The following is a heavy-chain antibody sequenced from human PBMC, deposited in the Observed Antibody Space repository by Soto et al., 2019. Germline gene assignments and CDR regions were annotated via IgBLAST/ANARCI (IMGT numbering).Heavy chain of an antibody. CDR2: INWNGGST. Sequence: PGGSLRLSCAASGFTFDDYGMSWVRQAPGKGLEWVSGINWNGGSTGFADSVKGRFTISRDNAKNSLYLQMNSLRAEDTALYYCARAHGSDVLTGYYKEAFDIWGQGTMVTVS. J-gene: IGHJ3*02. D-gene: IGHD3-9*01. V-gene: IGHV3-20*04. CDR1: GFTFDDYG. CDR3: ARAHGSDVLTGYYKEAFDI.